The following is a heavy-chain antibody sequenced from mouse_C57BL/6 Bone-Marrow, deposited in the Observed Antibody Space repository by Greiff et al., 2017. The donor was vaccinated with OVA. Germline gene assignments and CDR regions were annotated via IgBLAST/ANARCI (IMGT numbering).Heavy chain of an antibody. Sequence: EVNLVESGGGLVQPGGSLKLSCAASGFTFSDYGMAWVRQAPRKGPEWVAFISNLAYSIYYADTVTGRFTISRENAKNTLYLEMSSLRSEDTAMYYCARRFGNYWYFDVWGTGTTVTVSS. CDR1: GFTFSDYG. D-gene: IGHD2-1*01. CDR3: ARRFGNYWYFDV. V-gene: IGHV5-15*01. CDR2: ISNLAYSI. J-gene: IGHJ1*03.